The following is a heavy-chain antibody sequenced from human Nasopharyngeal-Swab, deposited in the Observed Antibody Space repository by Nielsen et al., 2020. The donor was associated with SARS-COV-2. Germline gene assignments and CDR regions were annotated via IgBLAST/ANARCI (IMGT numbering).Heavy chain of an antibody. J-gene: IGHJ6*02. Sequence: GESLTISCAASGFTFSGSAMHWVRQASGKGLEWVGRIRSKANSYATAYAASVKGRFTISRDDSKNTAYLQMNSLKTEDTAVYYCTRLGRGGMDVWGQGTTVTVSS. CDR2: IRSKANSYAT. CDR3: TRLGRGGMDV. V-gene: IGHV3-73*01. CDR1: GFTFSGSA.